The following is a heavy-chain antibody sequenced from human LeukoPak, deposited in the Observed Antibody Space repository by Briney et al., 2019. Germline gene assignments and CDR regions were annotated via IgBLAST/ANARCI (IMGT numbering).Heavy chain of an antibody. D-gene: IGHD6-19*01. V-gene: IGHV3-48*04. J-gene: IGHJ1*01. Sequence: GGSLRLSCAASGLTFSSYGMNWVRQAPGKGLEWVSYISSSSSSIYYADSVKGRFTISRDNAKNSLYLQMNSLRAEDTAVYFCARDSYSSGWYSYFQHWGQGTLVTVSS. CDR2: ISSSSSSI. CDR3: ARDSYSSGWYSYFQH. CDR1: GLTFSSYG.